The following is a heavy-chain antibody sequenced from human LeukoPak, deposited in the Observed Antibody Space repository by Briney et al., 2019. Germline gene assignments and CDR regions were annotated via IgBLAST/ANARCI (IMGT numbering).Heavy chain of an antibody. J-gene: IGHJ4*02. CDR3: TRDRRGGYNYVDY. D-gene: IGHD5-24*01. Sequence: PSETLSLTCTVSGGSISPYYWSWIRQPPGKGLEWIGYISYSGSTDYNPSLKSRVTISVDTSKNQFSLKLNSVTAADTAVYYCTRDRRGGYNYVDYWGQGTLVTVSS. CDR2: ISYSGST. CDR1: GGSISPYY. V-gene: IGHV4-59*01.